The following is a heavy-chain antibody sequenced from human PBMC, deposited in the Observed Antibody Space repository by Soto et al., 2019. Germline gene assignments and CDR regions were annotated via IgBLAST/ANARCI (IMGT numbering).Heavy chain of an antibody. J-gene: IGHJ4*02. CDR3: ARNKAGVGYRSSWYYFDY. CDR2: IDPSDSYT. D-gene: IGHD6-13*01. V-gene: IGHV5-10-1*01. CDR1: GYSFTSYW. Sequence: GESLKISCKGSGYSFTSYWISWVRQMPGKGLEWMGRIDPSDSYTNYSPSFQGHVTISADKSISTAYLQWSSLKASDTAMYYCARNKAGVGYRSSWYYFDYWGQGTLVTVSS.